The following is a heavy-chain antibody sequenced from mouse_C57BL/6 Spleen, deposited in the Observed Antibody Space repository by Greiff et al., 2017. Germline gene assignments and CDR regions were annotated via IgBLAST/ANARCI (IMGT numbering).Heavy chain of an antibody. CDR2: INPNNGGT. J-gene: IGHJ2*01. V-gene: IGHV1-26*01. Sequence: EVQLQQSGPELVKPGASVKISCKASGYTFTDYYMNWVKQSHGKSLEWIGDINPNNGGTSYNQKFKGKATLTVDKSSSTAYMELRSLTSEDSAVYYCARTPIYYFDYGGQGTTLTVSS. CDR1: GYTFTDYY. CDR3: ARTPIYYFDY. D-gene: IGHD6-5*01.